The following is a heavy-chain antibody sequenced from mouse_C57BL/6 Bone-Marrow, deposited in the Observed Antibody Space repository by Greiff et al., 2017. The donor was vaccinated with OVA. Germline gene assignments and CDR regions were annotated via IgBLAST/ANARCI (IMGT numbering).Heavy chain of an antibody. CDR1: GYTFTSYW. CDR3: ARVITTVVPYWYFDV. V-gene: IGHV1-69*01. CDR2: IDPSDSYT. Sequence: VQLQQSGAELVMPGASVKLSCKASGYTFTSYWMHWVKQRPGQGLEWIGEIDPSDSYTNYNQKFKGKSTLTVDKSSSTAYMQLSSLTSEDSAVYYCARVITTVVPYWYFDVWGTGTTVTVSS. J-gene: IGHJ1*03. D-gene: IGHD1-1*01.